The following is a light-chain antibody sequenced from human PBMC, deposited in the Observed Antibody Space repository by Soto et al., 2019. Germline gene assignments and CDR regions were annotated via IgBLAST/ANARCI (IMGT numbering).Light chain of an antibody. Sequence: QSVLTQSCSASASLGSAVKLTGTLSSGHSSYIIAWHQQQPGKAPRYLMKLEGSGSYNKGSGVPDRFSGSSSGADRYLTISNLQSQDEADYYCETWDSNTPVFGGGTKVTVL. J-gene: IGLJ2*01. CDR3: ETWDSNTPV. CDR1: SGHSSYI. CDR2: LEGSGSY. V-gene: IGLV4-60*03.